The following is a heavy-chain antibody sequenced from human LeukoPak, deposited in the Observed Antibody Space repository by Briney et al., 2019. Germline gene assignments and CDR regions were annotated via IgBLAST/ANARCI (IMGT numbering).Heavy chain of an antibody. D-gene: IGHD2-2*02. CDR2: ISSSGSTI. V-gene: IGHV3-11*01. Sequence: PGGSLRLSCAASGFTFSDYYMSWIRQAPGKGLEWVSYISSSGSTIYYADSVKGRFTISRDNAKNSLYLQMNSLRAEDTAVYYCANGPKCCSSTSCYRDEDYWGQGTLVTVSS. J-gene: IGHJ4*02. CDR3: ANGPKCCSSTSCYRDEDY. CDR1: GFTFSDYY.